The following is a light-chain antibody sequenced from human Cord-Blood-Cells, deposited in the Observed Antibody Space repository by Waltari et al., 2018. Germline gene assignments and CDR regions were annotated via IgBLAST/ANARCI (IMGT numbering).Light chain of an antibody. CDR2: DVS. Sequence: QSALTQPASVSGSPGQSITISCTGTSSYVGGYNYVSWYQQHPGKAPKLMIYDVSKRPSGVSKRFSGSKSGNTASLTISGLQAEDEADYYCSSYTSSSTWVFGGGTKLTVL. V-gene: IGLV2-14*01. J-gene: IGLJ3*02. CDR3: SSYTSSSTWV. CDR1: SSYVGGYNY.